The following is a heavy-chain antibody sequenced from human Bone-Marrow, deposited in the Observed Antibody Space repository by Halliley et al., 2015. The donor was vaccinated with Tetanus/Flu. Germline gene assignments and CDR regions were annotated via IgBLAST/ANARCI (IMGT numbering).Heavy chain of an antibody. V-gene: IGHV3-30*18. CDR3: AKDLQQQLARRGYYYGMDV. J-gene: IGHJ6*02. CDR2: SYDESNK. D-gene: IGHD6-13*01. Sequence: SYDESNKYYAVSVKGRFTISRDNSKNTLYLQMNSLRAEDTAVYYCAKDLQQQLARRGYYYGMDVWGQGATVTVSS.